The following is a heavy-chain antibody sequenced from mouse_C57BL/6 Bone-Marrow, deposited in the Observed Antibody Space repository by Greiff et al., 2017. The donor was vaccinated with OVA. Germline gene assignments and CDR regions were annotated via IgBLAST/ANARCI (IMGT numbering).Heavy chain of an antibody. CDR2: ISSGSSTI. J-gene: IGHJ2*01. CDR1: GFTFSDYG. CDR3: AREDYGTCDY. V-gene: IGHV5-17*01. D-gene: IGHD1-1*01. Sequence: EVQLVESGGGLVKPGGSLKLSCAASGFTFSDYGMHWVRQAPEKGLEWVAYISSGSSTIYYADTVKGRFTISRDNAKNTLFLQMTSLGSEDTAMYYCAREDYGTCDYGRQGNTLTVPS.